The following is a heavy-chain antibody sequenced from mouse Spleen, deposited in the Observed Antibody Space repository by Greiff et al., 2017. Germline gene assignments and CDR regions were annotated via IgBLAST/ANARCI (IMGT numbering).Heavy chain of an antibody. D-gene: IGHD2-10*01. CDR3: ARTSYYPHYYAMDY. V-gene: IGHV1-82*01. Sequence: QVQLQQSGPELVKPGASVKISCKASGYAFSSSWMNWVKQRPGKGLEWIGRIYPGDGDTNYNGKFKGKATLTADKSSSTAYMQLSSLTSEDSAVYFCARTSYYPHYYAMDYWGQGTSVTVSS. J-gene: IGHJ4*01. CDR1: GYAFSSSW. CDR2: IYPGDGDT.